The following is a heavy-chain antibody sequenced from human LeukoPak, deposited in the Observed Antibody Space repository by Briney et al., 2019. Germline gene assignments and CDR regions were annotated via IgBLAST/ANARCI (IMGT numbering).Heavy chain of an antibody. J-gene: IGHJ4*02. CDR1: GFTFSNAY. V-gene: IGHV3-15*01. CDR2: IKTKSDGETT. CDR3: FIRHYYGPGWDFDY. Sequence: GGSLRLSCAASGFTFSNAYMSWVRQSPGKGLEWVGRIKTKSDGETTDYATPVKGRFTISRDDSKNTLYLQMNSLESEDTAVYYCFIRHYYGPGWDFDYWGQGTLVTVSS. D-gene: IGHD3-10*01.